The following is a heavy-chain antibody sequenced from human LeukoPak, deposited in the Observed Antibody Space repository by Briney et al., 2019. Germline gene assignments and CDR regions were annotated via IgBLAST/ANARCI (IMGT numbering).Heavy chain of an antibody. J-gene: IGHJ5*02. CDR1: GGSISSYY. Sequence: SETLSLTCTVSGGSISSYYWSWIRQPPGKGLEWIGYTYYSGSTNYKPSLKSRVTISVDTSKNQFSLKLSSVTAADTAVYYCARGGYYGSGNDFRFDPWGQGTLVTVSS. D-gene: IGHD3-10*01. CDR2: TYYSGST. CDR3: ARGGYYGSGNDFRFDP. V-gene: IGHV4-59*01.